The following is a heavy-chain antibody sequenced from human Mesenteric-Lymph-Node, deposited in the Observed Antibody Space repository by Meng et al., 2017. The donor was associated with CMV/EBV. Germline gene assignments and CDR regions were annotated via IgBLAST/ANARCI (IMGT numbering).Heavy chain of an antibody. CDR1: GFAVGDNY. CDR2: IYSGGST. CDR3: ARDQNVVVPAVD. Sequence: SCAASGFAVGDNYMSWVRQAPGKGLEWVSVIYSGGSTYYADSVKGRFTISRDNSKNTLYLQMNSLRAEDTAVYYCARDQNVVVPAVDWGQGTLVTVSS. D-gene: IGHD2-2*01. J-gene: IGHJ4*02. V-gene: IGHV3-53*01.